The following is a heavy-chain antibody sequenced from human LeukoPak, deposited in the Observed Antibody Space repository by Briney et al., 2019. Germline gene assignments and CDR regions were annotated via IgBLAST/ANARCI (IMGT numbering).Heavy chain of an antibody. D-gene: IGHD3-10*01. V-gene: IGHV1-69*04. J-gene: IGHJ6*02. CDR2: IIPILGIA. Sequence: SVKVSCKASGGTFSSYAISWVRQAPGQGLEWMGRIIPILGIANYAQKFQGRVTITADRSTSTAYMELSSLRSEDTAVYYCAREASGEDVWGQGTTVTVSS. CDR3: AREASGEDV. CDR1: GGTFSSYA.